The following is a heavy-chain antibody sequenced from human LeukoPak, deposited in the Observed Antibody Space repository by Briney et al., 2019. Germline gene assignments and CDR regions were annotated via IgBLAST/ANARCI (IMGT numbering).Heavy chain of an antibody. V-gene: IGHV1-2*02. Sequence: ASVKVSCKASGYTFTDYYMYWVRQAPGQGLEWMGWINPNSGDTNFAQKFQVRVTMTRDTSISTAYMDLNRLRSDDTAVYYCARAGYSYGYDYWGQGTLVTVSS. CDR1: GYTFTDYY. CDR3: ARAGYSYGYDY. D-gene: IGHD5-18*01. CDR2: INPNSGDT. J-gene: IGHJ4*02.